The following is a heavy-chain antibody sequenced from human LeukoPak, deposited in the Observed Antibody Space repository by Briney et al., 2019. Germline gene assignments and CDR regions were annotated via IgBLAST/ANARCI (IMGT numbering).Heavy chain of an antibody. CDR1: GYSFTSYW. CDR2: IYPGDSDT. V-gene: IGHV5-51*01. Sequence: GESLKISCKGSGYSFTSYWIGWVRQMPGKGLEWMGIIYPGDSDTRYSPSFQGQVTISADKSISTAYLQWSSLKASDTAMYYCARLASGWLYSRPPPTFNFDYWGQGTLVTVSS. D-gene: IGHD6-19*01. J-gene: IGHJ4*02. CDR3: ARLASGWLYSRPPPTFNFDY.